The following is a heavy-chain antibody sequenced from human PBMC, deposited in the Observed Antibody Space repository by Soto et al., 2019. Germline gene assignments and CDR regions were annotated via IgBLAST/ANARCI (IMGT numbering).Heavy chain of an antibody. Sequence: QVQLQESGPGLVKPLETLSLTCDVSGDSISSPTWWTWVRQPPGKGLEWIGEVYHSGSTNYNSSLKSRVTISVDKSKNQFSLRLTSVTAADTAVYYCATRAPIDGDPYWGQGTLVTVSS. V-gene: IGHV4-4*02. J-gene: IGHJ4*02. D-gene: IGHD4-17*01. CDR3: ATRAPIDGDPY. CDR2: VYHSGST. CDR1: GDSISSPTW.